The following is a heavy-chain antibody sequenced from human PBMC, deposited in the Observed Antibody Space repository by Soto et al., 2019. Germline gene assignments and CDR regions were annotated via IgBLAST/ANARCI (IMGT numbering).Heavy chain of an antibody. CDR3: ARALRGPGVVVDCFDY. V-gene: IGHV4-30-4*01. CDR1: GGSISSGDYY. J-gene: IGHJ4*02. CDR2: IYYSGST. Sequence: PSETLSLTCTVSGGSISSGDYYWSWIRQPPGKGLEWIGYIYYSGSTYYNPSLKSRVTISVDTSKNQFSLKLSSVTAADTAVYYCARALRGPGVVVDCFDYWGQGTLVTVSS. D-gene: IGHD3-22*01.